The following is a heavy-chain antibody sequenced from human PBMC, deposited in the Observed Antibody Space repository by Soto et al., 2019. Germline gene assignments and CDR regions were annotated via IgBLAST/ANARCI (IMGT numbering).Heavy chain of an antibody. J-gene: IGHJ5*02. D-gene: IGHD2-15*01. V-gene: IGHV3-66*01. CDR3: ARDLRFDTYCSGGSCYSGWFDP. CDR1: GFTVSSNY. CDR2: IYSGGST. Sequence: GGSLRLSCAASGFTVSSNYMSWVRQAPGKGLEWVSVIYSGGSTYYADSVKGRFTISRDNSKNTLYLQMNSLRAEDTAVYYCARDLRFDTYCSGGSCYSGWFDPWGQGTLVTVSS.